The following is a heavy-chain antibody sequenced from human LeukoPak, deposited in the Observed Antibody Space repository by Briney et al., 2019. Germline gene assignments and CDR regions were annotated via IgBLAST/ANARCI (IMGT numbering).Heavy chain of an antibody. CDR2: ISYDGSNK. Sequence: PGGSLRLSCAASGFTFSSYAMHWVRQAPGKGLEWVAVISYDGSNKYYAASVKGRFTISRDNSKNTLYLQMNSLRAEDTAVYYCASLTRGRVDYFDYWGQGTLVTVSS. CDR1: GFTFSSYA. CDR3: ASLTRGRVDYFDY. V-gene: IGHV3-30*04. J-gene: IGHJ4*02. D-gene: IGHD1-14*01.